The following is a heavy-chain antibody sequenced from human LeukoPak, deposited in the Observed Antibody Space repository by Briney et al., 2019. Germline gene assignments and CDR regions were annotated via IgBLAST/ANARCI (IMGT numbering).Heavy chain of an antibody. J-gene: IGHJ4*02. Sequence: SETLSLTCAVYGGSCSGYYWSWIRQPPGKGLEWIGEINHSGSTNYNPSLKSRVTISVDTSKNQFSLKQNSVTAADTAVYYCARSPGYSYARDDYWGQGTLVTVSS. CDR3: ARSPGYSYARDDY. CDR1: GGSCSGYY. V-gene: IGHV4-34*01. D-gene: IGHD5-18*01. CDR2: INHSGST.